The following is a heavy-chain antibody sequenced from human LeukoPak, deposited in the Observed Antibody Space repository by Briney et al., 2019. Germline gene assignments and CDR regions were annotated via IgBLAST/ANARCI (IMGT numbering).Heavy chain of an antibody. CDR1: GYWFRSFG. D-gene: IGHD3-9*01. J-gene: IGHJ5*02. CDR3: ARDGEIFTGYQGVNWFDP. V-gene: IGHV1-18*01. Sequence: ASVKVSCKTSGYWFRSFGINWVRQAPGQGLEWMGWISTYNGDTNYAQKFQDRVTMTTDTSTSTAYMEVRRLRSDDTAVYYCARDGEIFTGYQGVNWFDPWGQGTLVTVSS. CDR2: ISTYNGDT.